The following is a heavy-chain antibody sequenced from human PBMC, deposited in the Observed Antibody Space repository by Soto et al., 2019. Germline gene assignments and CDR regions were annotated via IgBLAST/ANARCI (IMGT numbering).Heavy chain of an antibody. V-gene: IGHV1-3*01. D-gene: IGHD3-3*01. J-gene: IGHJ4*02. CDR3: ARDHYYGPIIWGVYNYFDS. CDR2: INAATGYA. CDR1: GYSFTTHA. Sequence: ASVQVSCKASGYSFTTHAIHWVRQAPGQRLEWMGWINAATGYAGFSETFQGRVTITSDTSATTVYMELSSLRSEDTAVYYCARDHYYGPIIWGVYNYFDSWGQGTLVTVSS.